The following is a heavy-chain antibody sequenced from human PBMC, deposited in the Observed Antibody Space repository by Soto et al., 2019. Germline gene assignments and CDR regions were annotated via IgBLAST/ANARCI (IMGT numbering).Heavy chain of an antibody. J-gene: IGHJ6*02. Sequence: PSETLSLTCTVSGGSISSYYWSWIRQPPGKGLEWIGYIYYSGSTNYNPSLKSRVTISVDTSKNQFSLKLSAVTAADTAVYYCARTPYDFWSGYNYYYYYGMDVWGQGTTVTVSS. CDR3: ARTPYDFWSGYNYYYYYGMDV. CDR2: IYYSGST. V-gene: IGHV4-59*01. D-gene: IGHD3-3*01. CDR1: GGSISSYY.